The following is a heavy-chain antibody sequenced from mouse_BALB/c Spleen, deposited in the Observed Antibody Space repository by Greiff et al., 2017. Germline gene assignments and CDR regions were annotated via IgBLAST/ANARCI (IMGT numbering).Heavy chain of an antibody. CDR2: ISSGGSYT. CDR1: GFTFSSYA. J-gene: IGHJ3*01. V-gene: IGHV5-9-4*01. Sequence: EVKVVESGGGLVKPGGSLKLSCAASGFTFSSYAMSWVRQSPEKRLEWVAEISSGGSYTYYPDTVTGRFTISRDHAKNTLYLEMSSLRSEDTAMYYCARGKGLGDSAWCAYWGQGTLVTVSA. CDR3: ARGKGLGDSAWCAY. D-gene: IGHD4-1*01.